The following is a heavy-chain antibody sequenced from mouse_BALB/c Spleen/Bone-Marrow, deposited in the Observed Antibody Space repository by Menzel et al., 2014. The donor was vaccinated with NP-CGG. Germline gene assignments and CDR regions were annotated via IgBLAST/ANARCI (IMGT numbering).Heavy chain of an antibody. Sequence: EVQLAESGGGLVQPGGSMKLSCVASGFTFSSYWMSWVRQPPEKGLEWVAEIRLKSDNYATHYAESVKGKFTISRDDSKSRLYLQMNSLRAEDTGNYYCTLTGTGAMDYWGQGTSLTVSS. CDR1: GFTFSSYW. V-gene: IGHV6-6*02. J-gene: IGHJ4*01. CDR3: TLTGTGAMDY. D-gene: IGHD4-1*01. CDR2: IRLKSDNYAT.